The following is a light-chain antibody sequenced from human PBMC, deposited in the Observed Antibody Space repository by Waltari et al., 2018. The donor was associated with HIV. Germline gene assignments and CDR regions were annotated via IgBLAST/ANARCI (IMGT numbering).Light chain of an antibody. Sequence: DIVMTQSPESLAVSLGERATINCKSSQSVLYSSNNKNYLAWYQQKPGQHPKLLIYWASTRESGVPDRVSGSGSGTDFTLTISSLQTEDVAVYYCQQYYSNSYTFGQGTKLEIK. V-gene: IGKV4-1*01. CDR2: WAS. CDR3: QQYYSNSYT. CDR1: QSVLYSSNNKNY. J-gene: IGKJ2*01.